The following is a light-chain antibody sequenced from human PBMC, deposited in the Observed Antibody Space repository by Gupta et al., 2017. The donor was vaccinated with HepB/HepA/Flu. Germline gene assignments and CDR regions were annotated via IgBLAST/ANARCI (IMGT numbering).Light chain of an antibody. V-gene: IGLV1-40*01. CDR3: QSYDSALSTSV. J-gene: IGLJ3*02. CDR2: GDS. CDR1: SSNIGARYD. Sequence: QSVLTQPPSVSRAPGQRVTISCTGSSSNIGARYDVHWYQQLPGTAPKLLIYGDSNRPSGVPDRFSGSKSGTSASLAITGLQAEDEADYYCQSYDSALSTSVFGGGTKLTVL.